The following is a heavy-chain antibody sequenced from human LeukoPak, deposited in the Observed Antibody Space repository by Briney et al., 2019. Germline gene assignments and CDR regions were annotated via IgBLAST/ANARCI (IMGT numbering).Heavy chain of an antibody. CDR3: ARGDVDTGLLKEY. Sequence: ASVKVSCKASGYTFTGYFMHWVRQAPGQGLEWLGWINPNSGGTNYAQRFQGRVTMTRDKSISTAYMELSRLRSDDTAVYYCARGDVDTGLLKEYWGQGTLVTVSS. V-gene: IGHV1-2*02. D-gene: IGHD5-18*01. J-gene: IGHJ4*02. CDR1: GYTFTGYF. CDR2: INPNSGGT.